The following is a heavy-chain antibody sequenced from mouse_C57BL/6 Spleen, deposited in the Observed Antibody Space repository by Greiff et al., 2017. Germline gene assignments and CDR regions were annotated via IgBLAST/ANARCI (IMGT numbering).Heavy chain of an antibody. V-gene: IGHV1-18*01. CDR2: INPYNGGT. J-gene: IGHJ4*01. Sequence: EVQLQQSGPELVKPGASVKIPCKASGYTFTDYNMDWVKQSHGKSLEWIGDINPYNGGTIYNQKFKGKATLTVDKSSSNAYMELRSLTSEDPAVYYCAREKNGCIYAMGYWGQGTSVTVSS. D-gene: IGHD2-2*01. CDR1: GYTFTDYN. CDR3: AREKNGCIYAMGY.